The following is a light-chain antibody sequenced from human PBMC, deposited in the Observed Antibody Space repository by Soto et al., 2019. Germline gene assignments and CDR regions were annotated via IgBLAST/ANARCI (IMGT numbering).Light chain of an antibody. Sequence: QSALTQPASVSGSPGQSITISCTGTSSDVGAFNYVSWYQQHPGKAPKLMIYYVTHRPSGVSNRFSGSKSGNTASLTISGLQAEDEADYYCSSFTTSSTLFGGGTQLTVL. CDR2: YVT. CDR3: SSFTTSSTL. J-gene: IGLJ2*01. CDR1: SSDVGAFNY. V-gene: IGLV2-14*01.